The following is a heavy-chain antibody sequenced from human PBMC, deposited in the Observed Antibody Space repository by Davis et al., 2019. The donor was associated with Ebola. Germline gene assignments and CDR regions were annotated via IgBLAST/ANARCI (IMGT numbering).Heavy chain of an antibody. CDR1: GFTFSGSA. D-gene: IGHD3-3*01. J-gene: IGHJ4*02. CDR2: IRSKANSYAT. Sequence: GESLKISCAASGFTFSGSAMHWVRQASGKGLEWVGRIRSKANSYATAYAASVKGRFTISRDDSKNTAYLQMNSLKTEDTAVYYCARDRPQYDFWSGYVDYWGQGTLVTVSS. CDR3: ARDRPQYDFWSGYVDY. V-gene: IGHV3-73*01.